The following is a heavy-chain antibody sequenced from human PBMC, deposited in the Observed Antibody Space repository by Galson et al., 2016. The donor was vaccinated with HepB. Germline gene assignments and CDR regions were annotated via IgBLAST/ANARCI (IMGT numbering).Heavy chain of an antibody. CDR1: GFTFRNYG. V-gene: IGHV3-23*01. CDR2: ISRSGDRT. Sequence: SLRLSCAASGFTFRNYGMTWVRQAPGKGLEVVSRISRSGDRTDYADSVKGRFTISRDNSKNTLSLQMNSLTADDTAIYYCVQGSTAPAVWGKGTTVTVSS. J-gene: IGHJ6*04. D-gene: IGHD2-2*01. CDR3: VQGSTAPAV.